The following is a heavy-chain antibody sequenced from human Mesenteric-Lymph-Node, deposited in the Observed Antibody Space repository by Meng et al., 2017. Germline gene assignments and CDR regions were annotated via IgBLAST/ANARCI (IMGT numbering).Heavy chain of an antibody. V-gene: IGHV4-39*07. CDR2: INHSGST. Sequence: GSLRLSCTVSGDSISRGTFYWSWIRQPPGKGLEWIGEINHSGSTNYNPSLKSRVTISVDTSKNQFSLKLSSVTAADTAVYYCAREWLRPYWYFDLWGRGTLVTVSS. D-gene: IGHD5-18*01. J-gene: IGHJ2*01. CDR1: GDSISRGTFY. CDR3: AREWLRPYWYFDL.